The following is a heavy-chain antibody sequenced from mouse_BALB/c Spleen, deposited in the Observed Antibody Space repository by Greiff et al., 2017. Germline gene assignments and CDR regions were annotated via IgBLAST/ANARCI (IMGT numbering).Heavy chain of an antibody. J-gene: IGHJ2*01. CDR1: GYSITSGYY. CDR2: ISYDGSN. V-gene: IGHV3-6*02. D-gene: IGHD2-4*01. Sequence: EVKLQESGPGLVKPSQSLSLTCSVTGYSITSGYYWNWIRQFPGNKLEWMGYISYDGSNNYNPSLKNRISITRDTSKNQFFLKLNSVTTEDTATYYCARRGNYDYDWPHFDYWGQGTTLTVSS. CDR3: ARRGNYDYDWPHFDY.